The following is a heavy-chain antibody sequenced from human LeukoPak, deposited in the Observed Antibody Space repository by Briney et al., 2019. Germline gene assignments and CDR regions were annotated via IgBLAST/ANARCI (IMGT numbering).Heavy chain of an antibody. CDR3: ARDMYYYGSGSHPPDY. CDR2: INTSGGST. J-gene: IGHJ4*02. CDR1: GFTFSSYA. Sequence: GGSLRLSCAASGFTFSSYAMTWVRQAPGKGLEWVSGINTSGGSTYYADSVKGRFTISRDKSESTLYLQMNSLRAEDTAVYYCARDMYYYGSGSHPPDYWGQGTLVTVSS. V-gene: IGHV3-23*01. D-gene: IGHD3-10*01.